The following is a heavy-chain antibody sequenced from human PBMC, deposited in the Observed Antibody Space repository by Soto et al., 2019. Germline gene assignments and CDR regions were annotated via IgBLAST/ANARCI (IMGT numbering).Heavy chain of an antibody. CDR1: GFTFDDYA. CDR3: AKDGSHNFDY. Sequence: PGGSLRLSCAASGFTFDDYAMHWVRQAPGKGLEWVSGISWNSGSIGYADSVKGRFTISRDNAKNSLYLQMNSLRAEDTAVYYCAKDGSHNFDYWGQGTLVTVSS. CDR2: ISWNSGSI. V-gene: IGHV3-9*01. D-gene: IGHD1-26*01. J-gene: IGHJ4*02.